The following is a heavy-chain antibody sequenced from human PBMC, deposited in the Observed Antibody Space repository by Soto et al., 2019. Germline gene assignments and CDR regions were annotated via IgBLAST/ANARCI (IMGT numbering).Heavy chain of an antibody. CDR3: ARSGNGYDFSPLDY. Sequence: QVQLVQSGAELGKPGASVKVSCKASGYSFTSYGFTWVRQAPGQGLEWMGWISTHNGNTNYAQKLQGRVTLTTDTSTSTAYMEIESLTSYDTAMYHCARSGNGYDFSPLDYWGQGTLVTVSS. J-gene: IGHJ4*02. CDR1: GYSFTSYG. D-gene: IGHD5-12*01. V-gene: IGHV1-18*01. CDR2: ISTHNGNT.